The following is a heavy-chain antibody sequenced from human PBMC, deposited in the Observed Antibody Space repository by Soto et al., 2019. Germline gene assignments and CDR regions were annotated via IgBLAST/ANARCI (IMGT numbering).Heavy chain of an antibody. Sequence: SETLSLTCTVSGGSISSYYWSWIRQPPGKGLEWIGFIYYSGSTNYNPSLKSRVTISVDTSKNQFSLKLSSVTAADTAVYYCARSTAMVVFDYWGQGTQVTVSS. D-gene: IGHD5-18*01. CDR1: GGSISSYY. CDR2: IYYSGST. CDR3: ARSTAMVVFDY. V-gene: IGHV4-59*01. J-gene: IGHJ4*02.